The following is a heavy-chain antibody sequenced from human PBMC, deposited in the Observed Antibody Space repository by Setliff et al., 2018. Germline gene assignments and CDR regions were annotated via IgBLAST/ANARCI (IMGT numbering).Heavy chain of an antibody. D-gene: IGHD6-19*01. CDR3: VRVTSGRLDFDY. V-gene: IGHV4-59*01. CDR1: GASISSYY. CDR2: IYYTGST. J-gene: IGHJ4*02. Sequence: PSETLSLTCTVSGASISSYYWSWIRQSPGKGLEWIGDIYYTGSTNYNPSLNSRVTITWVTSISTAYMELSSLRSEDTAVYYCVRVTSGRLDFDYWGQGTPVTVSS.